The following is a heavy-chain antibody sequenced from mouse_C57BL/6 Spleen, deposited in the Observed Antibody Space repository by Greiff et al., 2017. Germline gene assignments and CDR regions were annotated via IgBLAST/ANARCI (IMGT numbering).Heavy chain of an antibody. CDR2: IYPGSGST. V-gene: IGHV1-55*01. D-gene: IGHD3-3*01. J-gene: IGHJ1*03. CDR1: GYTFTSYW. Sequence: QVQLQQPGAELVKPGASVKMSCKASGYTFTSYWITWVKQRPGQGLEWIGDIYPGSGSTNYNEKFKSKATLTVDTSSSTAYMQSSSLTSEDSAVYCGARRGGDEWYFDVWGTGTTVTVSS. CDR3: ARRGGDEWYFDV.